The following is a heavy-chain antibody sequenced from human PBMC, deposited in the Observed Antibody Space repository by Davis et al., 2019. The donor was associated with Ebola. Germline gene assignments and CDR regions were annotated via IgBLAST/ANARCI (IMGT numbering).Heavy chain of an antibody. CDR1: GFNVRNNY. V-gene: IGHV3-53*01. CDR2: IYADGST. J-gene: IGHJ3*01. Sequence: GESLKISCAVSGFNVRNNYLNWVRQAPGKGLQWVSVIYADGSTYYADSVKGRFTISRDTSKHTMFLQMTGLRAEDTAIYYCARGGLLSALDLWGQGTMVSVSS. CDR3: ARGGLLSALDL. D-gene: IGHD2-15*01.